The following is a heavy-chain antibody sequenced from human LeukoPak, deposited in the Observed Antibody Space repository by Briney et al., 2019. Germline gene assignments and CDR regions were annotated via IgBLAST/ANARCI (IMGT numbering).Heavy chain of an antibody. D-gene: IGHD1-26*01. CDR1: GSTFSSYA. J-gene: IGHJ6*02. Sequence: SVKVSCKASGSTFSSYAISWVRQAPGQGLEWMGGIIPIFGTANYAQKFQGRVTITADESTSTAYMELSSLRSEDTAVYYCARTWEPSYYYYGMDVWGQGTTVTVSS. CDR3: ARTWEPSYYYYGMDV. V-gene: IGHV1-69*13. CDR2: IIPIFGTA.